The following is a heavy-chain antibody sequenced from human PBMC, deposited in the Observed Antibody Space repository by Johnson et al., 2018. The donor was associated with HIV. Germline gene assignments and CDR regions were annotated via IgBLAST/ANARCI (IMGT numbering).Heavy chain of an antibody. Sequence: MLLVESGGGLVQPGGSLRLSCAASGFTFSSYAMSWVRQAPGKGLAWVSAISGSGGSTYYADSVKGRFTISRDNSKKTLYLQMNSLRAEDTAVYYCARDHIAAALGAFDIWGQGTMVTVSS. V-gene: IGHV3-23*04. D-gene: IGHD6-13*01. CDR1: GFTFSSYA. CDR2: ISGSGGST. J-gene: IGHJ3*02. CDR3: ARDHIAAALGAFDI.